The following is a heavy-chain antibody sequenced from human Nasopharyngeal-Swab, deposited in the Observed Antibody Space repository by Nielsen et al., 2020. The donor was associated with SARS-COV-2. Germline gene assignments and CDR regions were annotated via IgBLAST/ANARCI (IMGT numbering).Heavy chain of an antibody. CDR1: GFTFSSYA. CDR3: ARDDDGFGEFYFDY. CDR2: ISYDGINK. V-gene: IGHV3-30-3*01. D-gene: IGHD3-10*01. Sequence: GESLKISCAASGFTFSSYAMHWVRQAPGKGLEWVAVISYDGINKYYADSVKGRFTISRDNSKNTLYLQMNSLRAEDTAVYYCARDDDGFGEFYFDYWGQGTLVTVSS. J-gene: IGHJ4*02.